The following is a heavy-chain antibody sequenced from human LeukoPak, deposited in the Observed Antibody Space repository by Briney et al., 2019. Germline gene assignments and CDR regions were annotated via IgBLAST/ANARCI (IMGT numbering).Heavy chain of an antibody. CDR2: ISDSGGST. J-gene: IGHJ4*02. Sequence: GGSLRLSCAASGFTFSSYWMSWVRQAPGKGLEWVSTISDSGGSTYYTDSVKGRFTISRDNSKNTLYLQMNSLRAEDTAVYFCANCDGDCYAPLHYWGQGTLVTVSS. D-gene: IGHD2-21*02. V-gene: IGHV3-23*01. CDR3: ANCDGDCYAPLHY. CDR1: GFTFSSYW.